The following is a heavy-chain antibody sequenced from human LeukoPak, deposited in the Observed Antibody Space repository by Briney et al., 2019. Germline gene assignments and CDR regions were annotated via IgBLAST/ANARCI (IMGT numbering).Heavy chain of an antibody. D-gene: IGHD2-2*02. V-gene: IGHV4-59*01. Sequence: SETLSLTCTVSGGSISSYYWSWIRQPPGKGLEWIGYIYYSGSTNYNPSLKSRVTISVDTSKNQFSLKLSSVTAADTAVYYCARAKGGYCSSSSCYSFDYWGQGTLVTVSS. CDR1: GGSISSYY. CDR3: ARAKGGYCSSSSCYSFDY. CDR2: IYYSGST. J-gene: IGHJ4*02.